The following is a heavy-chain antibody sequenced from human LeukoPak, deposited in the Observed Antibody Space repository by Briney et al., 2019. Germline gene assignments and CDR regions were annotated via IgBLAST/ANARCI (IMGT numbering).Heavy chain of an antibody. CDR3: ARGTYGDYTFDY. V-gene: IGHV3-69-1*01. CDR2: ISSNSNI. CDR1: GFIFTNFF. Sequence: GGSLRLSCAASGFIFTNFFMSWVRQAPGKGLEWVSHISSNSNIYYADSVRGRFTISRDSAKSSLYLQMNSLRAEDTAVYYCARGTYGDYTFDYWGQGTLVTVSS. J-gene: IGHJ4*02. D-gene: IGHD4-17*01.